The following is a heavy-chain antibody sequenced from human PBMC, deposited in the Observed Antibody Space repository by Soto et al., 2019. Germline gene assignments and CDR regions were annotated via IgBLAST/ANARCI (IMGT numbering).Heavy chain of an antibody. V-gene: IGHV3-48*01. J-gene: IGHJ6*03. Sequence: GGSLRLSCAASGFTFSSYSMNWVRQAPGKGLEWVSYISSSSSTIYYADSVKGRFTISRDNAKNSLYLQMNSLRAEDTAVYYCARDFSRTAMVMGYYYYYMDVWGKGTTVTVSS. CDR2: ISSSSSTI. D-gene: IGHD5-18*01. CDR1: GFTFSSYS. CDR3: ARDFSRTAMVMGYYYYYMDV.